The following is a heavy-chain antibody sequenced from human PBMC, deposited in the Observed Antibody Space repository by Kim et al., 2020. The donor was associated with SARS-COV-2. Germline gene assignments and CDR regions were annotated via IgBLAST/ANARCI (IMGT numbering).Heavy chain of an antibody. CDR3: ARDVKLGVAYVFSAPSAITYGMDV. CDR1: GFTFSSYA. J-gene: IGHJ6*02. Sequence: GGSLRLSCAASGFTFSSYAMHWVRQAPGKGLEWVAVISYDGSNKYYADSVKGRFTISRDNSKNTLYLQMNSLRAEDTAVYYCARDVKLGVAYVFSAPSAITYGMDVWGQGTTVTVSS. D-gene: IGHD3-3*01. V-gene: IGHV3-30-3*01. CDR2: ISYDGSNK.